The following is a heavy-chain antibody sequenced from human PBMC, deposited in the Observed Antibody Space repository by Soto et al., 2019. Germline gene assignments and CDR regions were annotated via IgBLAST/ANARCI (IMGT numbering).Heavy chain of an antibody. CDR3: ARDEGPLIVGASNYFDY. J-gene: IGHJ4*02. Sequence: SVKVSCKASGGTFSSYAISWVRQAPGQGLEWMGGIIPIFGTANYAQKFQGRVTITADESTSTAYMELSSLRSEDTAVYYCARDEGPLIVGASNYFDYWGQGTLVTVSS. CDR2: IIPIFGTA. V-gene: IGHV1-69*13. CDR1: GGTFSSYA. D-gene: IGHD1-26*01.